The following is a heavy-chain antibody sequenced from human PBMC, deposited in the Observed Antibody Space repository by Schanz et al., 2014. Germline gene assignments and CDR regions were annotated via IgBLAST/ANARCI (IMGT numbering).Heavy chain of an antibody. CDR3: AKQHIVRGVIYLNWFDS. Sequence: VQLVESGGGVVQPGRSLRLSCAASGFSFSDYYMSWIRQAPGKGLEWISFINTGSNYINYADSVKGRFTISRDNGKNSLSLQMNSLRVEDTAVYYCAKQHIVRGVIYLNWFDSWGQGTLVTVSS. CDR2: INTGSNYI. D-gene: IGHD3-10*01. V-gene: IGHV3-11*06. CDR1: GFSFSDYY. J-gene: IGHJ5*01.